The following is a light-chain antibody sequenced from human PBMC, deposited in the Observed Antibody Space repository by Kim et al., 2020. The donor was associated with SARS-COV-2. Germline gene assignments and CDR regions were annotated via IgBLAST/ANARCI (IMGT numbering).Light chain of an antibody. V-gene: IGKV2-30*01. Sequence: PASISGRSSQSIVYSDGNTYLNWFHQRTGQSPRRLIYKVSNRGSGVPDRFSGSGSGTDFTLLISRVEAEDVGVYYCMQGTHWPFTFGPGTKVDIK. CDR1: QSIVYSDGNTY. CDR3: MQGTHWPFT. J-gene: IGKJ3*01. CDR2: KVS.